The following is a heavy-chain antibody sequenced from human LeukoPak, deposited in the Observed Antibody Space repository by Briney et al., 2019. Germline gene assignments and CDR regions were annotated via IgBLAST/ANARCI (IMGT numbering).Heavy chain of an antibody. CDR2: IYYSGST. Sequence: SETLSLTCTVSGGSISSYYWSWIRQPPGKGLEWIGYIYYSGSTNYNPSLKSRVTISVDTSKNQFSLKLSSVTAADTAVYYCARGQQWLVSPNWFDPWGQGTLVTVSS. CDR1: GGSISSYY. J-gene: IGHJ5*02. V-gene: IGHV4-59*01. CDR3: ARGQQWLVSPNWFDP. D-gene: IGHD6-19*01.